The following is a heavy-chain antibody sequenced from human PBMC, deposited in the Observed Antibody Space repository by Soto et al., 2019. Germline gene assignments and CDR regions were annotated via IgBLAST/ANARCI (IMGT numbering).Heavy chain of an antibody. Sequence: EVQLVESGGGLVQPGRSLRLSCAASGFTFDDYDIHWVRQAPGKGLEWVSGISWNSGSIGYADSVKGRFTISRDNAQNSLYLQMNSLRGEDTALYYCVKVRVYITSWYDFDYWGQGTLVTVSS. J-gene: IGHJ4*02. CDR3: VKVRVYITSWYDFDY. CDR2: ISWNSGSI. D-gene: IGHD6-13*01. CDR1: GFTFDDYD. V-gene: IGHV3-9*01.